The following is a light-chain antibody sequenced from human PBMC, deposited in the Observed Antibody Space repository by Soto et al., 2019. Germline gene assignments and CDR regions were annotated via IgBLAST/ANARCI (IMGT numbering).Light chain of an antibody. V-gene: IGKV3-20*01. CDR2: GAS. Sequence: EIVLTQSPGTLSLSPGERATLSCRASQSVNSNYLAWYQQRPGQAPRLLIYGASSGATGIPDRFSGSGSGTDFTLTISRLEPEDFAVYYCQQYGRSPLTFGGGTKVEIK. CDR1: QSVNSNY. J-gene: IGKJ4*01. CDR3: QQYGRSPLT.